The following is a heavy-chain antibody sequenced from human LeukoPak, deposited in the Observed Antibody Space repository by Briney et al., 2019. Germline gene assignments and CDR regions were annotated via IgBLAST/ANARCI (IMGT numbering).Heavy chain of an antibody. Sequence: ASVKVSCKASGYTFTSYGISWVRQAPGQGLEWMGWINPNSGGTNYAQKFQGRVTMTRDTSISTAYMELSRLRSDDTAVYYCARVRGGYSYGYSDYWGQGTLVTVSS. D-gene: IGHD5-18*01. CDR2: INPNSGGT. CDR1: GYTFTSYG. J-gene: IGHJ4*02. V-gene: IGHV1-2*02. CDR3: ARVRGGYSYGYSDY.